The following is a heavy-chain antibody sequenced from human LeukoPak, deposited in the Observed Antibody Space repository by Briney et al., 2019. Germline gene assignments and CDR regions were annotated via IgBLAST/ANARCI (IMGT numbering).Heavy chain of an antibody. J-gene: IGHJ4*02. CDR3: ARLTDDYGDYFDY. D-gene: IGHD4-17*01. CDR2: IYPGDSDT. Sequence: SGESLKISCKGSGYSFTSYWIGWVRQVPGKGLEWMGIIYPGDSDTRYSPSFQGQVTISADKSISTAYLQWSSLEASDTAMYYCARLTDDYGDYFDYWGQGTLVTVSS. CDR1: GYSFTSYW. V-gene: IGHV5-51*01.